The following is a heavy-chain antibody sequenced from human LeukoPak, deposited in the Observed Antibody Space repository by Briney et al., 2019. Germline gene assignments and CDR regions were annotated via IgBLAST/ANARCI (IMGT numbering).Heavy chain of an antibody. J-gene: IGHJ4*02. D-gene: IGHD3-3*01. CDR2: IFTSGSV. CDR1: GGSVSSGSHY. CDR3: ARGPDPWSGYNY. V-gene: IGHV4-61*09. Sequence: SETLSLTCTVSGGSVSSGSHYWSWIRQPAGKGLEWIGHIFTSGSVNYNPSLKSRVTISPDTSNTHFSLNLTSVTAADTAVYYCARGPDPWSGYNYWGQGTLVTVSS.